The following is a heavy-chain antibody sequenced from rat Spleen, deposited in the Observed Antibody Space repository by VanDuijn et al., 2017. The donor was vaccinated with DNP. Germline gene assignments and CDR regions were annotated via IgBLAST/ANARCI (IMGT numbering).Heavy chain of an antibody. CDR1: GFTFSDSA. V-gene: IGHV5S23*01. CDR3: ARQVRGFAD. D-gene: IGHD4-1*01. CDR2: SSTSGSRT. J-gene: IGHJ3*01. Sequence: EVQLVESGGGVVQPGNSLKLSCAASGFTFSDSAMAWVRQAPKKGLEWVATSSTSGSRTYYPDSVKGRFTISRDNAESSLYLQMNSLKSEDTATYYGARQVRGFADWGQGTLVTVSS.